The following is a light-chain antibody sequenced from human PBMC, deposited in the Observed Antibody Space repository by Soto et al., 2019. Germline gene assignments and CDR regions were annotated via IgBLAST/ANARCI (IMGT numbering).Light chain of an antibody. CDR2: WAS. CDR1: QTVLYSSNNKNY. Sequence: DIVMTQSPDSLTVSLGERATINCKCSQTVLYSSNNKNYLAWYQQKPGQPPKLLIYWASTRESGVPDRFSGSGSGTDFTLTISSLQAEDVAVYYCQQYYDTPTFGQGTKVEIK. J-gene: IGKJ1*01. CDR3: QQYYDTPT. V-gene: IGKV4-1*01.